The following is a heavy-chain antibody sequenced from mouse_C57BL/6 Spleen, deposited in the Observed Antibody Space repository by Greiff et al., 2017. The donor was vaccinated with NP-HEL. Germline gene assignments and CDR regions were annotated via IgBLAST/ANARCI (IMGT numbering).Heavy chain of an antibody. CDR2: INPYNGGT. Sequence: EVQLQQSGPVLVKPGASVKMSCKASGYTFTDYYMNWVKQSHGKSLEWIGVINPYNGGTSYNQKFKGKATLTVDKSSSTAYMELNSLTSEDSAVYYCARRGGSGYYAMDYWGQGTSVTVSS. J-gene: IGHJ4*01. CDR1: GYTFTDYY. V-gene: IGHV1-19*01. D-gene: IGHD1-1*01. CDR3: ARRGGSGYYAMDY.